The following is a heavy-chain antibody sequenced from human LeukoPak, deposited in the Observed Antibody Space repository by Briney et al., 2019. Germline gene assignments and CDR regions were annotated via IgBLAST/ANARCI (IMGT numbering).Heavy chain of an antibody. CDR1: GFTFSTFA. Sequence: QPGGSLRLSCVASGFTFSTFAMYWLRQAPGKGLEWVSAIGANVGSTSYADSVRGRFTISRDNSRNTLYLQMSSLRTDDTATYYCTKPTDYWYYGMDVWGQGTTVTVSS. D-gene: IGHD2-8*02. J-gene: IGHJ6*02. V-gene: IGHV3-23*01. CDR2: IGANVGST. CDR3: TKPTDYWYYGMDV.